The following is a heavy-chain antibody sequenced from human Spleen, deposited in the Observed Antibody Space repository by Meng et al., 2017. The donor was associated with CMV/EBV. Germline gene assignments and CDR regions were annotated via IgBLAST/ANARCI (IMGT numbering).Heavy chain of an antibody. D-gene: IGHD2-15*01. CDR3: AGVSGAARSGHYYCCGMDV. Sequence: SETLSLTCTVSGGSISSSSYYWGWIRQPPGKGLEWIGSIYYSGSTYYNPSLKSRVTISVDTSKNQFSLKLSSVTAADTAGYYCAGVSGAARSGHYYCCGMDVWGQGTMVTVSS. J-gene: IGHJ6*02. V-gene: IGHV4-39*07. CDR2: IYYSGST. CDR1: GGSISSSSYY.